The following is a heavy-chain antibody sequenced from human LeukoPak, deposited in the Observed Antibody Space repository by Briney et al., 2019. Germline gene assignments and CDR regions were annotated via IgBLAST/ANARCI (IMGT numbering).Heavy chain of an antibody. Sequence: QTGGSLRLSCAASGFTFSRHWMSWVRQAPGKGLEWEANVKQDGSEEFYVDSVKGRFTISRDNAKNSLYLQMNSLRAEDTAVYYCARDPVHSSGWFAVSYYYMDVWGKGTTVTVSS. J-gene: IGHJ6*03. V-gene: IGHV3-7*01. CDR3: ARDPVHSSGWFAVSYYYMDV. D-gene: IGHD6-19*01. CDR1: GFTFSRHW. CDR2: VKQDGSEE.